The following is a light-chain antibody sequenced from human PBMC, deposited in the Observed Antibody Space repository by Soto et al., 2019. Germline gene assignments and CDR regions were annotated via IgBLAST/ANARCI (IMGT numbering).Light chain of an antibody. J-gene: IGKJ1*01. Sequence: DIQITQSPSTLSASVGARVTFTGRARQAIGTWLARYQQKPWKAPNLLIFDASSLASGVTSRFSGRGSGTEVTRISGSVQPEDSATSYCQQYHTFVWFGQGTKGEI. CDR2: DAS. CDR1: QAIGTW. V-gene: IGKV1-5*01. CDR3: QQYHTFVW.